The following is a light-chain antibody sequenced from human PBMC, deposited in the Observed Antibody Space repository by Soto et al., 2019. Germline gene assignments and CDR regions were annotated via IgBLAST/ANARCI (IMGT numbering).Light chain of an antibody. CDR3: QQYYSTPTWT. CDR1: QSVXYSSNNKNY. CDR2: WAS. Sequence: DIVMTQSPDSLAVSLGERATINCTSSQSVXYSSNNKNYLAWYQQKPGQPPKLLIYWASTRESGVPDRFSGSGSGTDFTLTISSLQAEDVAVYYCQQYYSTPTWTFGQGTKVDI. J-gene: IGKJ1*01. V-gene: IGKV4-1*01.